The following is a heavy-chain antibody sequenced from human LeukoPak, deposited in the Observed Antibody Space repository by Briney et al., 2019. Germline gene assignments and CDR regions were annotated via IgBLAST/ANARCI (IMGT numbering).Heavy chain of an antibody. V-gene: IGHV4-59*11. CDR2: IYYSGST. J-gene: IGHJ3*02. Sequence: SETLSLTCTVSGGSISSHYWSWIRQPPGKGLEWIGYIYYSGSTTYYPSLKSRVTISVDTSKNQFSLKLSSVTAADTAVYYCARLYNWNPFAAFDIWGQGTMVTVSS. D-gene: IGHD1-20*01. CDR1: GGSISSHY. CDR3: ARLYNWNPFAAFDI.